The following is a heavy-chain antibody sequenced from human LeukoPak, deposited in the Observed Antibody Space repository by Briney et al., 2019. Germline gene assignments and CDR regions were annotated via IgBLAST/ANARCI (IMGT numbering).Heavy chain of an antibody. D-gene: IGHD3-22*01. J-gene: IGHJ4*02. CDR1: GFTFSSYG. CDR2: ISYDGSNK. V-gene: IGHV3-30*18. CDR3: AKDNAHQWLPDY. Sequence: GRSLRLSCAASGFTFSSYGVHWVRQAPGKGLEWVAVISYDGSNKYYADSVKGRFTISRDNSKNTLYLQMNSLRAEDTAVYYCAKDNAHQWLPDYWGQGTLVTVSS.